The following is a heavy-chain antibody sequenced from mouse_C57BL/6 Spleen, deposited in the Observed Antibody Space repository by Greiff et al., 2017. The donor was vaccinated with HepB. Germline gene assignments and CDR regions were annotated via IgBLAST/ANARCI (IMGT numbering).Heavy chain of an antibody. V-gene: IGHV5-4*03. D-gene: IGHD1-1*01. CDR2: ISDGGSYT. CDR1: GFTFSSYA. J-gene: IGHJ4*01. CDR3: ARGPYGSSYDYYAMDY. Sequence: DVMLVESGGGLVKPGGSLKLSCAASGFTFSSYAMSWVRQTPEKRLEWVATISDGGSYTYYPDNVKGRFTISRDNAKNNLYLQMSHLKSEDTAMYYCARGPYGSSYDYYAMDYWGQGTSVTVSS.